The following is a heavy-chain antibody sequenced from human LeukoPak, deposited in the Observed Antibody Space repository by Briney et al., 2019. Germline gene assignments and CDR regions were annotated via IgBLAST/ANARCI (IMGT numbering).Heavy chain of an antibody. D-gene: IGHD3-3*01. CDR1: GGSISSYY. CDR2: IYYSGST. V-gene: IGHV4-59*01. CDR3: ARDATIFGSVSWFDP. J-gene: IGHJ5*02. Sequence: PSETLSLTCTVSGGSISSYYWSWIRQPPGKGLERIGYIYYSGSTNYNPSLKSRVTISVDMSKNQFSLKLSSVTAADTAVYYCARDATIFGSVSWFDPWGQGTLVTVSS.